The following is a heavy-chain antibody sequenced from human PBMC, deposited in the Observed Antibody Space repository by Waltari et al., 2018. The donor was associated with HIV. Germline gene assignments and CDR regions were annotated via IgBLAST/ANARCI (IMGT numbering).Heavy chain of an antibody. Sequence: EVQVVESGGGLVQPGGSQRLSCAASGFTLSPHEMNWVRQAPGKGLEWVSYISSSGSTIYYADSVKGRFTISRDNAKNSLYLQMNSLRAEDTAVYFCARDGSSYYGLDYWGRGTLVTVSS. J-gene: IGHJ4*02. D-gene: IGHD1-26*01. CDR1: GFTLSPHE. CDR2: ISSSGSTI. CDR3: ARDGSSYYGLDY. V-gene: IGHV3-48*03.